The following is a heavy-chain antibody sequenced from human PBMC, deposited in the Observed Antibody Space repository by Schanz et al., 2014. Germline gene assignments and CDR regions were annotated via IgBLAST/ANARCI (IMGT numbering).Heavy chain of an antibody. CDR2: IMPLRGIG. V-gene: IGHV1-69*09. CDR1: GGTFSSYT. J-gene: IGHJ6*02. CDR3: TRLRRTDPNGFDV. Sequence: QVQLVQSGAEVKKPGSSMKVSCKASGGTFSSYTISWVRQVPGQGLEWLGRIMPLRGIGNNAWKFQDRLTITADKSMNITYMELSSLGTEDTAVYYCTRLRRTDPNGFDVWGQGTTVTVS. D-gene: IGHD2-21*02.